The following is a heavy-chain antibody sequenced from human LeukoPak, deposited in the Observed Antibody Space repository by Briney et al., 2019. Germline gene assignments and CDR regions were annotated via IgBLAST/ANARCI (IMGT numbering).Heavy chain of an antibody. V-gene: IGHV3-23*05. Sequence: GGSLRLSCAASGFSFSIYAMAWVRQAPGKGLEWVSTFFRDAGKTDYADSVKGRFTISIDISKNVLYLQMNNLRVEDTAVYYCAKRGAGSGGLHHWGQGTLVPVSS. CDR1: GFSFSIYA. J-gene: IGHJ5*02. CDR3: AKRGAGSGGLHH. CDR2: FFRDAGKT. D-gene: IGHD6-19*01.